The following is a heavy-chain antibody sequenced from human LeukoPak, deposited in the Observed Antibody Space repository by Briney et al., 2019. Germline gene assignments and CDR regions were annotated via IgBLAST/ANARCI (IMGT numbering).Heavy chain of an antibody. V-gene: IGHV5-51*01. Sequence: GESLKISCKGSGYSFTSYWIGWVRQMPGKGLEWLGIIYLGDSDTRYSPSFQGQVTISADKSIITAYLQRSSLKASDTAMYYCARHVARVPNYYYIDVWGKGTTVTVSS. D-gene: IGHD4/OR15-4a*01. CDR2: IYLGDSDT. CDR1: GYSFTSYW. J-gene: IGHJ6*03. CDR3: ARHVARVPNYYYIDV.